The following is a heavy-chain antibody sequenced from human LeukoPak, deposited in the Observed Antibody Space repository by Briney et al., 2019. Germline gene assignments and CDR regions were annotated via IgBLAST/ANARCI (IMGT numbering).Heavy chain of an antibody. J-gene: IGHJ5*02. CDR1: GDSVSSNSAA. V-gene: IGHV6-1*01. CDR2: TYYRSNWYN. D-gene: IGHD3-10*01. CDR3: ARDIGAYDGSRSNWFDP. Sequence: SSQTLSLTCTISGDSVSSNSAAWNWIRQSPSRGLEWLGRTYYRSNWYNDYAVSVKIRITITPDTYKNQFSLQLNSVTPEDTAVYYCARDIGAYDGSRSNWFDPWGQGTMVTVSS.